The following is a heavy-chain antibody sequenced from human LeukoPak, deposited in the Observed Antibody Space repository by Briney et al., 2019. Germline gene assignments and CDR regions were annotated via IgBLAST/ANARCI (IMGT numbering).Heavy chain of an antibody. J-gene: IGHJ4*02. CDR1: GFTFISYW. V-gene: IGHV3-74*03. CDR3: ARESGSGSQIDY. CDR2: IKSDGNST. D-gene: IGHD3-10*01. Sequence: GGSLRLSCAASGFTFISYWMHWVRHAPGKGLVWVSRIKSDGNSTTYADSVKGRFTISRDNAKNTLYLQMNSLRAEDTAVYYCARESGSGSQIDYWGQGTLVTVSS.